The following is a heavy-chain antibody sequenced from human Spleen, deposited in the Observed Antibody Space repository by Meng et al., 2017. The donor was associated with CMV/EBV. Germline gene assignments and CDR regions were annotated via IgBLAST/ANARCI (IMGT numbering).Heavy chain of an antibody. CDR3: VRGSSRFCTSTSCYNLDY. V-gene: IGHV3-30*19. Sequence: GESLKISCAASAFTFSSNGMHWVRRAPGQGLEWVALISYGGNNKYYADSVKGRFTISRDNSKNTLYLQMNSLRAEDTAVYYCVRGSSRFCTSTSCYNLDYWGQGALVTVSS. CDR2: ISYGGNNK. D-gene: IGHD2-2*02. CDR1: AFTFSSNG. J-gene: IGHJ4*02.